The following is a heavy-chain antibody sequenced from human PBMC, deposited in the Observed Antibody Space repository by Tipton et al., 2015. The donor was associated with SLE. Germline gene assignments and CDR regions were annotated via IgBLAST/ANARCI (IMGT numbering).Heavy chain of an antibody. V-gene: IGHV4-39*07. CDR3: ARSAGYGSSWAHFDY. CDR2: IYYSGST. D-gene: IGHD6-13*01. Sequence: TLSLTCTVSGGSISSSSYYWGWIGSIYYSGSTNYNPSLKSRVTISVDTSKNQFSLKLSSVTAADTAVYYCARSAGYGSSWAHFDYWGQGTLVTVSS. J-gene: IGHJ4*02. CDR1: GGSISSSSYY.